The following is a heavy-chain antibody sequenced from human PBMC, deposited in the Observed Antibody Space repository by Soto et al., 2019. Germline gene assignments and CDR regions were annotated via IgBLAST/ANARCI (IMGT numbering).Heavy chain of an antibody. CDR3: ARGGGIVVVPAANWFDP. CDR1: GGSISSSNW. D-gene: IGHD2-2*01. J-gene: IGHJ5*02. Sequence: QVQLQESGPGLVKPSGTLSLTCAVSGGSISSSNWWSWVRQPPGKGLEWIGEIYHSGSTNYNPSLKSRVTRSVDKSKNQFSLKLSSVTAADTAVYYCARGGGIVVVPAANWFDPWGQGTLVTVSS. V-gene: IGHV4-4*02. CDR2: IYHSGST.